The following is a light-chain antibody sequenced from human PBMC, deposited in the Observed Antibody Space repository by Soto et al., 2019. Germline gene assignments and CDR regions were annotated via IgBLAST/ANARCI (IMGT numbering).Light chain of an antibody. J-gene: IGLJ3*02. CDR3: SSYSGSSTRL. CDR1: TSDIGAYNY. V-gene: IGLV2-14*03. CDR2: DVS. Sequence: QSAVTQPASVSGSPGQSITISCTGTTSDIGAYNYVSWYQQYPGKAPKLIIYDVSNRPPGVSDRFSGSKSGNTASLTISGLQAEDEADYYCSSYSGSSTRLFGGGTKLTVL.